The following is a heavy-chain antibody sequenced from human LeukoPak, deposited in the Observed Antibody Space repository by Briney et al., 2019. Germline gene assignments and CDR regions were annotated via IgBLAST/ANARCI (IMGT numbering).Heavy chain of an antibody. CDR1: GFTFSSYS. D-gene: IGHD3-16*02. J-gene: IGHJ4*02. CDR3: AKVRPDSYVWGSYRYYFDY. Sequence: GGSLRLSCAASGFTFSSYSMNWVRQAPGKGLEWVSSISSSSSYIYYADSVKGRFTISRDNSKNTLYLQMNSLRAEDTAVYYCAKVRPDSYVWGSYRYYFDYWGQGTLVTVSS. V-gene: IGHV3-21*04. CDR2: ISSSSSYI.